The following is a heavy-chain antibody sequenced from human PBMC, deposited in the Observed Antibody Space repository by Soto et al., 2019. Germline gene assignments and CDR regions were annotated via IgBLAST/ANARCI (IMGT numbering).Heavy chain of an antibody. CDR2: INPNSGGT. CDR1: GYTFTGYY. CDR3: ARGGRVGRHRGVGATAEDERYYYYGMDV. V-gene: IGHV1-2*04. D-gene: IGHD1-26*01. Sequence: ASVKVSCKASGYTFTGYYMHWVRQAPGQGLEWMGWINPNSGGTNYAQKFQGWVTMTRDTSISTAYMELSRLRSDDTAVYYCARGGRVGRHRGVGATAEDERYYYYGMDVWGQGTTVTVSS. J-gene: IGHJ6*02.